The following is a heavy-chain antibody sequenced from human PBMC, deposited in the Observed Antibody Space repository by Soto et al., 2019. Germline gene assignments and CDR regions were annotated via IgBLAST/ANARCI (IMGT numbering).Heavy chain of an antibody. V-gene: IGHV4-39*01. CDR1: GGSISSSSYY. Sequence: PSETLSLTCTVPGGSISSSSYYWGWIRQPPGKGLEWIGSIYYSGSTYYNPSLKSRVTISVDASKNQFSPKLTSVTASDTALYYCASSHTPLSFCGQRTLVPVSS. J-gene: IGHJ4*02. D-gene: IGHD5-18*01. CDR2: IYYSGST. CDR3: ASSHTPLSF.